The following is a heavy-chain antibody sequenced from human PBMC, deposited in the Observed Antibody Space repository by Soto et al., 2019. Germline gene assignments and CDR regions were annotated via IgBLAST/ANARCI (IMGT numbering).Heavy chain of an antibody. CDR3: ASGGPGSSWSEYFQH. Sequence: QVQLVQSGAEVKKPGASVKVSCKASGYTFTSYGISWVRQAPGQGLEWMGWISAYNGNTNYAQKLQGRVTMTTDTSTSTGYMELRSLRADDTAVYYCASGGPGSSWSEYFQHWGQGTLVTVSS. D-gene: IGHD6-13*01. J-gene: IGHJ1*01. CDR1: GYTFTSYG. CDR2: ISAYNGNT. V-gene: IGHV1-18*01.